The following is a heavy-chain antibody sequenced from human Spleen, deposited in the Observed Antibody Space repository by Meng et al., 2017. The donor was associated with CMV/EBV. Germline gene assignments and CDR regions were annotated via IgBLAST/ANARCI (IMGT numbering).Heavy chain of an antibody. J-gene: IGHJ5*02. Sequence: SGSALGGHYIQWVRQARGQGLEWMGLCNPSDGSTVYAQKFQGRVTISMDTSTDTAYMEMTSLGSDDTAVYFCARGCSTTTCDPNWLDPWGQGTLVTVSS. CDR3: ARGCSTTTCDPNWLDP. V-gene: IGHV1-46*01. CDR1: GSALGGHY. D-gene: IGHD1-1*01. CDR2: CNPSDGST.